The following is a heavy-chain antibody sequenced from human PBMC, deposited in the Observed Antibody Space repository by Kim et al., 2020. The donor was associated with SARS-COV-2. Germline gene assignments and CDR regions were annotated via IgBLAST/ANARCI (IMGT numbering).Heavy chain of an antibody. J-gene: IGHJ4*02. D-gene: IGHD6-19*01. V-gene: IGHV3-74*01. Sequence: YEDSVKGRFTISRDNAKDTLYLPMNSLRAEDTAVYYCARRQFSSGWYYFDYWGQGTLVTVSS. CDR3: ARRQFSSGWYYFDY.